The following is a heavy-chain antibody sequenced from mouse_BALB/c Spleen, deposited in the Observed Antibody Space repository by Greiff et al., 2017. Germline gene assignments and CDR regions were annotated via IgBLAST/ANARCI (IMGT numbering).Heavy chain of an antibody. J-gene: IGHJ4*01. CDR2: INPYNDGT. D-gene: IGHD1-1*01. CDR3: ARIPSYYYGSSPCAMDY. V-gene: IGHV1-14*01. Sequence: EVQLQQSGPELVKPGASVKMSCKASGYTFTSYVMHWVKQKPGQGLEWIGYINPYNDGTKYNEKFKGKATLTSDKSSSTAYMELSSLTSEDSAVYYCARIPSYYYGSSPCAMDYWGQGTSVTVSS. CDR1: GYTFTSYV.